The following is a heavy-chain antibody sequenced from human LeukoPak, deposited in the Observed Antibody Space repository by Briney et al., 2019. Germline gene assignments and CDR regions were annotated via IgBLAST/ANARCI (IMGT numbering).Heavy chain of an antibody. J-gene: IGHJ4*02. D-gene: IGHD1-26*01. V-gene: IGHV1-46*01. CDR1: GYTLTELS. Sequence: ASVKVSCKVSGYTLTELSMHWVRQAPGQGLEWMGIINPSGDSTIYAQKFQGRVTVTRDTSTSTVYVDLSSLRSEDTAVYYCARDSSVGARAFDYWGQGTLVTVSS. CDR2: INPSGDST. CDR3: ARDSSVGARAFDY.